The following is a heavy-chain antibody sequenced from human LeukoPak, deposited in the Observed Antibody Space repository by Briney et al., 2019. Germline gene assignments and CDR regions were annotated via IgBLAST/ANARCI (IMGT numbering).Heavy chain of an antibody. CDR3: AKPRVTSRPFDY. J-gene: IGHJ4*02. Sequence: PGGSLRLSCAASGFTFSSYGMHWVRQAPGKGLEWVAFIRYDGSNKYYADSVKGRFTIPRDNSKNTLYLQMNSLRAEDTAVYYCAKPRVTSRPFDYWGQGTLVTVSS. D-gene: IGHD4-23*01. CDR1: GFTFSSYG. V-gene: IGHV3-30*02. CDR2: IRYDGSNK.